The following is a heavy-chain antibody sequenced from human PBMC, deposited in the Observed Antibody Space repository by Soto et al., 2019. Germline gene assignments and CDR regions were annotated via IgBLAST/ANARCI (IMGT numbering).Heavy chain of an antibody. CDR2: IYYSGTT. V-gene: IGHV4-28*01. CDR1: GYSISSSNW. Sequence: SETLSLTCAVSGYSISSSNWWCWIRQPPGKGLEWIGYIYYSGTTYYNPSLKSRVTMSVDTSKNQFSLKLTSVTAVDTAVYYCARREIQGPIDYWGQGTLVTVSS. D-gene: IGHD1-26*01. CDR3: ARREIQGPIDY. J-gene: IGHJ4*02.